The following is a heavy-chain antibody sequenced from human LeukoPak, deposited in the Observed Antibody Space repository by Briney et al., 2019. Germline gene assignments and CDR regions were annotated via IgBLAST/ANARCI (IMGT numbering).Heavy chain of an antibody. CDR2: ISSSSSYI. J-gene: IGHJ5*02. D-gene: IGHD3-10*01. CDR3: AGGALSMVLLDP. CDR1: GFTFSSYS. V-gene: IGHV3-21*01. Sequence: PGGSLRLSCAASGFTFSSYSMNWVRQAPGKGLEWVSSISSSSSYIYYADSVKGRFTISRDNAKNPLYLQMNSLRAEDTAVYYCAGGALSMVLLDPWGQGTLVTVSS.